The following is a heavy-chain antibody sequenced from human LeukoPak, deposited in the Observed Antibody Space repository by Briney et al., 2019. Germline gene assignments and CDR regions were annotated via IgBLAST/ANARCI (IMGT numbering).Heavy chain of an antibody. J-gene: IGHJ4*02. D-gene: IGHD6-19*01. V-gene: IGHV3-21*01. Sequence: GGSLRLSCAASGFTFSSYSMNWVRQAPGKGLEWVSSISSSSSYIYYADSVKGRFTISRDNAKNSLYLQMNSLRAEETAGYYCARGVFRVGRAVAFDYGGQGTLVSVSS. CDR2: ISSSSSYI. CDR1: GFTFSSYS. CDR3: ARGVFRVGRAVAFDY.